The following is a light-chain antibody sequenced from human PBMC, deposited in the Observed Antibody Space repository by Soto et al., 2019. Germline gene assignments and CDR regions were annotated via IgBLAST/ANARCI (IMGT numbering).Light chain of an antibody. V-gene: IGKV3-15*01. CDR3: QQYDIWPPYT. J-gene: IGKJ2*01. Sequence: EVVMTQSPASLSASPGERVTLSCRASKNIRSSLAWYQQRPGQAPRLLTYDASTRATAIPPRFSAGGCGTEFTVTISSLQSEDFAIYHCQQYDIWPPYTFGQGTKLDIK. CDR1: KNIRSS. CDR2: DAS.